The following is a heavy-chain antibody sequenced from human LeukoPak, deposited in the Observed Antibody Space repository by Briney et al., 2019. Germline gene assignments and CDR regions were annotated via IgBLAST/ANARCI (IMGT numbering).Heavy chain of an antibody. Sequence: GGSLRLSCAASGFTFSSYGMHWVRQAPGKGLEWVAVISYDGSNKYYADSVKGRFTISRDNSKNTLYLQMNSLRAEDTAVYYCAKDRYGGKRAYFDYWGQGTLVTVSS. V-gene: IGHV3-30*18. CDR1: GFTFSSYG. CDR2: ISYDGSNK. J-gene: IGHJ4*02. D-gene: IGHD4-23*01. CDR3: AKDRYGGKRAYFDY.